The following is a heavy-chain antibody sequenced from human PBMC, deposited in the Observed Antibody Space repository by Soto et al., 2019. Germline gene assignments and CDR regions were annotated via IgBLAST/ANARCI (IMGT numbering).Heavy chain of an antibody. CDR1: AGTFSSYG. J-gene: IGHJ6*02. D-gene: IGHD3-22*01. V-gene: IGHV1-69*01. CDR2: IMPIFGTP. Sequence: QVQLVQSGAEVKKPGSSVKVSCKASAGTFSSYGISWLRQAPGQGLEWMGGIMPIFGTPNYAQKFQGRVTITADEAENTGYMEPSSLTTEDTAVYFCTRNRSWKSYYYYNSVPYFYSMDVWGQRTTGTVAS. CDR3: TRNRSWKSYYYYNSVPYFYSMDV.